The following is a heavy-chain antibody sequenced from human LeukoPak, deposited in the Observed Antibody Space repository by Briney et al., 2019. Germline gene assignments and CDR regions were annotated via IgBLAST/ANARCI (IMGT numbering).Heavy chain of an antibody. CDR1: GGSFSGYY. CDR3: AINYYSSSWSDDY. CDR2: INHSGST. D-gene: IGHD6-13*01. J-gene: IGHJ4*02. V-gene: IGHV4-34*01. Sequence: SETLSLTCAVYGGSFSGYYWSWIRQPPGKGLEWIGEINHSGSTNYNPSLKSRVTISVDTSKNQFSLKLSSVTAADTAVYYCAINYYSSSWSDDYWGQGTLVTVSS.